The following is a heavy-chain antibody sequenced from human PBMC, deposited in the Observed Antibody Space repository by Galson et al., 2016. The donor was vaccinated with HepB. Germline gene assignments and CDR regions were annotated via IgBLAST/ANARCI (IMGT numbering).Heavy chain of an antibody. CDR1: GFTSSTYV. Sequence: SLRLSCAASGFTSSTYVMHWVRQAPGKGLEWVAVIWDDGSNNYYADSVKGRLTISRDNSKNTLYLQMNSLRAEDTAVYYCARDRAISLAAAGSFDYWGQGSLVTVSA. CDR3: ARDRAISLAAAGSFDY. CDR2: IWDDGSNN. J-gene: IGHJ4*02. V-gene: IGHV3-33*01. D-gene: IGHD6-13*01.